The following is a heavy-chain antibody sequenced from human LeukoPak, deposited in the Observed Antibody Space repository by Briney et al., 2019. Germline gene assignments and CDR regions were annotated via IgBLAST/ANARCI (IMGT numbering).Heavy chain of an antibody. V-gene: IGHV4-59*01. J-gene: IGHJ1*01. CDR2: LFYSGNT. D-gene: IGHD5-12*01. Sequence: SETLSLTCTVSGGSISSYYWSWIRQPPGKGLEWIGYLFYSGNTNSNPSLKSRVTISTDTSKNQLSLRLKSVTAADTAVYFCGRVRTGNTGSPEYFEDWGQGTLVTVSS. CDR3: GRVRTGNTGSPEYFED. CDR1: GGSISSYY.